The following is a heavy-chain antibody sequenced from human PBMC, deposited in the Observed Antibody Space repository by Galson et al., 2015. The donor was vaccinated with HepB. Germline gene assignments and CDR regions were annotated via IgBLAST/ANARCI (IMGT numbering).Heavy chain of an antibody. Sequence: CAISGDSVPSNTVGWNWSRQFSSRGLVWLGRTYDRSKWSNDYAQSVQSRITINPDTAKTQIPLQLNSVTPEDTALYYCARSIHLGRGFDSWDQGTLVTVSS. D-gene: IGHD2-2*02. J-gene: IGHJ4*02. V-gene: IGHV6-1*01. CDR1: GDSVPSNTVG. CDR3: ARSIHLGRGFDS. CDR2: TYDRSKWSN.